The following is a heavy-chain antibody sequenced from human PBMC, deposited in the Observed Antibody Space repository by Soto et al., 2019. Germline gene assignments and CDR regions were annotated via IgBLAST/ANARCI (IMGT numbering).Heavy chain of an antibody. J-gene: IGHJ6*02. V-gene: IGHV4-59*01. CDR3: ARDLWGYCGTDCYPLDV. Sequence: PSETLSLACTVSGDSISAYSWSWIRQPPGKGLEWIGYIYYSGSTNYNPSLKSRVTISVDTSKNQFSLKLNSVTAADTAVYYCARDLWGYCGTDCYPLDVWGQGTTVTGSS. D-gene: IGHD2-21*02. CDR1: GDSISAYS. CDR2: IYYSGST.